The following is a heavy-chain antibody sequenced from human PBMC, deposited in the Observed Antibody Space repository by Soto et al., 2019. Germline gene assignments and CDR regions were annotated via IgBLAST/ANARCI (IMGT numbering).Heavy chain of an antibody. D-gene: IGHD2-8*01. CDR2: ISSSSSTI. CDR1: GVTFSSYS. J-gene: IGHJ4*02. V-gene: IGHV3-48*01. Sequence: GGSLRVSWAASGVTFSSYSLNWVRQAPGKGLEWVSYISSSSSTIYYADSVKGRFTISRDNAKNSLYLQMNTLGPEDTALYYCASNHFLLIIDRGNYWGQGA. CDR3: ASNHFLLIIDRGNY.